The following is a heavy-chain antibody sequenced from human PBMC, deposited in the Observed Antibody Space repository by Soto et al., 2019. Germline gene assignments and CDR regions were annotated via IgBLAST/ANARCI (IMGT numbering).Heavy chain of an antibody. J-gene: IGHJ6*02. CDR2: IYYSGST. CDR1: GGSISSGGYY. D-gene: IGHD2-21*02. CDR3: ARVCGGDCHYGMDV. Sequence: QVQLQESGPGLVKPSQTLSLTCTFSGGSISSGGYYWSWIRQHPGKGLEWIGYIYYSGSTYYNPSLKSRVTISVDTSNNQFSLKLSSVTAADTAVYYCARVCGGDCHYGMDVWGQGTTVTVSS. V-gene: IGHV4-31*03.